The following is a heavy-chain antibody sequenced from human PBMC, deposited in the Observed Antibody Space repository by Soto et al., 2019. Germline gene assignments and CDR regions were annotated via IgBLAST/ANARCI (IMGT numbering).Heavy chain of an antibody. CDR3: AREGGTMGAGWFDP. CDR2: ISAYNGNT. D-gene: IGHD3-10*01. J-gene: IGHJ5*02. CDR1: GYTFTSYD. V-gene: IGHV1-18*01. Sequence: QVQLVQSGAEVKQPGASVKVSCKASGYTFTSYDISWVRQAPGQGHEWMGWISAYNGNTNYAQKLQDRVTMTTDTSTSTAYMELRSLRSDVTAVYYCAREGGTMGAGWFDPWGQGTLVTVSS.